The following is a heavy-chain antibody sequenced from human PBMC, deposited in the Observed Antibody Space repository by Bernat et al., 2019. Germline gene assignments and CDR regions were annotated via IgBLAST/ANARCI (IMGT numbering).Heavy chain of an antibody. J-gene: IGHJ3*02. CDR3: ARDKGVAANDAFDI. D-gene: IGHD6-19*01. CDR1: GGSISSSSYY. Sequence: QLQLQESGPGLVKPSETLSLTCTVSGGSISSSSYYWGWIRQPPGKGLEWIGSIYYSGSTYYNPSLKSRVTISVDTSKNQFSLKLSSVTAADTAVYYCARDKGVAANDAFDIWGQGTMVTVSS. V-gene: IGHV4-39*02. CDR2: IYYSGST.